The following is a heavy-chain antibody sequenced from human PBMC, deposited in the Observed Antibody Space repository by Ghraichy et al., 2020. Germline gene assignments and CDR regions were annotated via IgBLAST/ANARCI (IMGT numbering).Heavy chain of an antibody. V-gene: IGHV3-64*01. CDR1: GFTFSSYA. Sequence: GSLNISCAASGFTFSSYAMHWVRQAPGKGLEYVSAISSNGGSTYYANSVKGRFTISRDNSKNTLYLQMGSLRAEDMAVYYCARAPRSGWYDYWGQGTLVTVSS. CDR3: ARAPRSGWYDY. D-gene: IGHD6-19*01. J-gene: IGHJ4*02. CDR2: ISSNGGST.